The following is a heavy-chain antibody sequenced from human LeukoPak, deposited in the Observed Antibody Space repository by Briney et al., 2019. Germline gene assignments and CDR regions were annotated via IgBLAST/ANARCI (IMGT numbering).Heavy chain of an antibody. D-gene: IGHD6-13*01. V-gene: IGHV3-74*01. CDR3: AKQSAGSAAWYSLHYDF. Sequence: GGSLRLSCAASGFTLSNYWMHWVRQAPGKGLVWVSRMSSDGSTTTYADSVKGRFTISRDNSKDTLYLQMNGLRAEDTAVYFCAKQSAGSAAWYSLHYDFWGQGTLVTVSS. CDR1: GFTLSNYW. CDR2: MSSDGSTT. J-gene: IGHJ4*02.